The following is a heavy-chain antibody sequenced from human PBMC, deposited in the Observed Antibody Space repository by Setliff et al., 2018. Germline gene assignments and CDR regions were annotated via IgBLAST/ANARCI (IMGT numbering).Heavy chain of an antibody. J-gene: IGHJ4*02. D-gene: IGHD1-26*01. Sequence: LRLSCAASGFTFSTYVMTWVRQAPGKGLEWVSSIHGEGINTYYADSVKGRFTISRDNSKNTLFLQMNSLRADDTALYYCMKKIIAGGGPPYDYFDYWGQGTLVTVSS. CDR3: MKKIIAGGGPPYDYFDY. CDR2: IHGEGINT. CDR1: GFTFSTYV. V-gene: IGHV3-23*01.